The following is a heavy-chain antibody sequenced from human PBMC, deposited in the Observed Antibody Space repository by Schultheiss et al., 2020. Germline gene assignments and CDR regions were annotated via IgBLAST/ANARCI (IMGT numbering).Heavy chain of an antibody. D-gene: IGHD2-2*01. CDR3: ARDSRYLDYYYYGMDV. CDR1: GGSFSGYY. CDR2: IYYSGST. Sequence: SETLSLTCAVYGGSFSGYYWSWIRQHPGKGLEWIGYIYYSGSTYYNPSLKSRVTISVDTSKNQFSLKLSSVTAADTAVYYCARDSRYLDYYYYGMDVWGQGTTVTVSS. V-gene: IGHV4-31*11. J-gene: IGHJ6*02.